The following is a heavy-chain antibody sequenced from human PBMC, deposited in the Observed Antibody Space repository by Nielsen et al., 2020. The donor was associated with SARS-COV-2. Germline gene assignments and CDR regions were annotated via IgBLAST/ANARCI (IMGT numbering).Heavy chain of an antibody. D-gene: IGHD2-21*02. CDR3: ARVMVCGGDCYAFDI. J-gene: IGHJ3*02. CDR1: GYTLTELS. CDR2: FDPEDGET. Sequence: ASVKVSCKVSGYTLTELSMHWVRQAPGKGLEWMGGFDPEDGETIYAQKFQGRVTMTRDTSTSTVYMELSSLRSEDTAVYYCARVMVCGGDCYAFDIWGQGTMVTVSS. V-gene: IGHV1-24*01.